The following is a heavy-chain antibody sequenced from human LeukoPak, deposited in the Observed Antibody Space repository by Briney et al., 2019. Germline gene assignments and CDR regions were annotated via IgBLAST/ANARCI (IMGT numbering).Heavy chain of an antibody. J-gene: IGHJ4*02. CDR3: ARVQWELLYPDY. Sequence: GSLRLSCAASGFTFSSYAMHWVRQAPGKGLEWVALISYDESYRYYADSVKGRFTISRDNSKNTPYLQMNSLRADDTAVYYCARVQWELLYPDYWGQGTLVTVSS. CDR1: GFTFSSYA. CDR2: ISYDESYR. D-gene: IGHD1-26*01. V-gene: IGHV3-30-3*01.